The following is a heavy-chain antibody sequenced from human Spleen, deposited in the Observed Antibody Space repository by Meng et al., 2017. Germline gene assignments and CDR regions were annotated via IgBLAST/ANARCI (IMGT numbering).Heavy chain of an antibody. CDR2: VYHSGST. J-gene: IGHJ4*02. CDR1: GYSISSGYY. D-gene: IGHD1-26*01. CDR3: ARAPSQWEHYDY. V-gene: IGHV4-38-2*01. Sequence: GSLRLSCAVSGYSISSGYYWGWIRQPPGKGLEWIGSVYHSGSTYYNPSLKSPVTISVDTSKNQFSLKLNSVTAADTAVYYCARAPSQWEHYDYWGQGTLVTVSS.